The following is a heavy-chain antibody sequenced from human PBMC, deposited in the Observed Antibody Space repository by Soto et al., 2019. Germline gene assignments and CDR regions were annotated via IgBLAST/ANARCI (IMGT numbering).Heavy chain of an antibody. CDR3: ARERHITIFGESGDGLDNWFDP. V-gene: IGHV1-3*01. D-gene: IGHD3-3*01. J-gene: IGHJ5*02. CDR2: INAGNGNT. CDR1: GYTFTSYA. Sequence: ASVKVSCKASGYTFTSYAMHWVRQAPGQRLEWMGWINAGNGNTKYSQKFQGRVTITRDTSASTANMELSSLRSEDTAVYYCARERHITIFGESGDGLDNWFDPWGQGTLVTVSS.